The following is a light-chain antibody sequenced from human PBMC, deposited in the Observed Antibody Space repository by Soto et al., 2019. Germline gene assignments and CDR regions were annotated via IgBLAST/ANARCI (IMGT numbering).Light chain of an antibody. CDR2: EVS. Sequence: QSVLTQPASVSGSPGQSITISCTGGSSDVGSYNRVSWYRQHPVKAPQLMIYEVSNRPSGVSNRFSGSKSGNTASLTISGLQAEDEADYFCSSLTRSDTWVIGGGTKLTVL. CDR3: SSLTRSDTWV. V-gene: IGLV2-14*02. CDR1: SSDVGSYNR. J-gene: IGLJ3*02.